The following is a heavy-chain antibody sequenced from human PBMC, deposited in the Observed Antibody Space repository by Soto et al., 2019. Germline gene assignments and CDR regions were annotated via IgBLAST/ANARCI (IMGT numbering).Heavy chain of an antibody. D-gene: IGHD3-16*01. V-gene: IGHV1-24*01. J-gene: IGHJ4*02. Sequence: GASVKVSCKVSGYTLTELSMHWVRQAPGKGLEWMGGFDPEDGETIYAQKLQGRVTMTADTSTGTAYMELRSLRSDDTAVYYCARTNYDYIWGRRTLGLVFWGQGTLVTVSS. CDR1: GYTLTELS. CDR2: FDPEDGET. CDR3: ARTNYDYIWGRRTLGLVF.